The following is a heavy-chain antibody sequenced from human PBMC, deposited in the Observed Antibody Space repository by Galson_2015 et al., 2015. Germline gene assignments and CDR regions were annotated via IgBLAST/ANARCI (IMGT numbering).Heavy chain of an antibody. V-gene: IGHV5-51*01. D-gene: IGHD3-22*01. J-gene: IGHJ3*02. Sequence: QSGAEVKKPGESLKISCKGSGYSFTSYWIGWVRQMPGKGLEWMGIIYPGDSDTRYSPSFQGQVTISADKSISTAYLQWSSLKASDATMYYCARMAQHYYDSIGPGNAFDIWGQWTMVTVAS. CDR3: ARMAQHYYDSIGPGNAFDI. CDR2: IYPGDSDT. CDR1: GYSFTSYW.